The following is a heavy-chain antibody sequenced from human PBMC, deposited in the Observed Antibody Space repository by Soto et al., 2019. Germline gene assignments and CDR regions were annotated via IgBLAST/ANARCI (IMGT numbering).Heavy chain of an antibody. J-gene: IGHJ4*01. Sequence: GSLRLSCEASRFTFSSYTIAWVLPTPLKGLEWVSSISGSGGSPYYADSVQGRFTISRDNYKNTVSLQMNSLRAEDTATYYCAKARCSGDTCYVPDYWGHGTLVTVSS. CDR3: AKARCSGDTCYVPDY. CDR1: RFTFSSYT. CDR2: ISGSGGSP. D-gene: IGHD2-15*01. V-gene: IGHV3-23*01.